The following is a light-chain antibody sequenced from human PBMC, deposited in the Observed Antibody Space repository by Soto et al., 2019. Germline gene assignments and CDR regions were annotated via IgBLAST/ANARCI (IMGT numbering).Light chain of an antibody. V-gene: IGKV3-11*01. J-gene: IGKJ5*01. CDR3: QQRSNWPIT. CDR1: QSISSY. Sequence: IVLTQSPGTLSLSPGERTTLSCRASQSISSYLAWYQQKPGQAPRLLIYGASSRATGNPARFSGSGSGTDFTLTISSLEPEDFAFYYCQQRSNWPITFGQGTRLEIK. CDR2: GAS.